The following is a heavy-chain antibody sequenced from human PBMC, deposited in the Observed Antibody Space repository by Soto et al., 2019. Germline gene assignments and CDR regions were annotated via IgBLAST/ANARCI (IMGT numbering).Heavy chain of an antibody. CDR3: ARDMPPPASYVEYQLLGNWFDP. CDR2: ISAYNGNT. Sequence: QVQLVQSGAEVKKPGASVKVSCKASGYTFTSYGISWVRQAPGQGLEWMGWISAYNGNTNYAQKLQGRVTMTTDTSTSTAYMELRSLRSDDTAVYYCARDMPPPASYVEYQLLGNWFDPWGQGTLVTVSS. CDR1: GYTFTSYG. V-gene: IGHV1-18*01. D-gene: IGHD2-2*01. J-gene: IGHJ5*02.